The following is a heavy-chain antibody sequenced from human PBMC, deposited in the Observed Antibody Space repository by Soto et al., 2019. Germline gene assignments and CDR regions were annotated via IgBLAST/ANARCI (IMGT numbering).Heavy chain of an antibody. CDR2: ISGSGGST. Sequence: EVQLLESGGGLVQPGGSLRLSCAASGFTFSSYAMSWVRQAPGKGLEWVSAISGSGGSTYYADSVKGRFTISRDNSKNTLYLQMNSLRAEDTAVYYCAKESYSSSWFMTGEAYYFDYWGQGTLVTVSS. V-gene: IGHV3-23*01. D-gene: IGHD6-13*01. J-gene: IGHJ4*02. CDR3: AKESYSSSWFMTGEAYYFDY. CDR1: GFTFSSYA.